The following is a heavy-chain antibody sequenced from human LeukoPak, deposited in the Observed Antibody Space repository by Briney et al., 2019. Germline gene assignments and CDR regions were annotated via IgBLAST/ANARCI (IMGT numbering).Heavy chain of an antibody. CDR1: GFTFSSYG. CDR2: MRYDGSNK. D-gene: IGHD5-18*01. J-gene: IGHJ4*02. Sequence: PGGSLRLSCAASGFTFSSYGMHWVRQAPGKGLEWVAFMRYDGSNKYYADSVKGRFTISRDNSRNTLYLQMNSLRAEDTAVYYCATLQRGYSYGPFDYWGQGTLVTVSS. CDR3: ATLQRGYSYGPFDY. V-gene: IGHV3-30*02.